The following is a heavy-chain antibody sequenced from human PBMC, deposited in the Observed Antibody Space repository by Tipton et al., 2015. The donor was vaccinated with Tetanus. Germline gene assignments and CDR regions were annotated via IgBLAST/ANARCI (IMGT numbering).Heavy chain of an antibody. V-gene: IGHV3-53*01. J-gene: IGHJ4*02. Sequence: AASGFSVSASFMSWVRQAPGQGLEWVSVLESGGDTYYADSVKGRFTISRDNSNNTLNLQMNSLRAEDTAVYYCAKLTSSWGQGTLVTVSS. D-gene: IGHD4-23*01. CDR2: LESGGDT. CDR3: AKLTSS. CDR1: GFSVSASF.